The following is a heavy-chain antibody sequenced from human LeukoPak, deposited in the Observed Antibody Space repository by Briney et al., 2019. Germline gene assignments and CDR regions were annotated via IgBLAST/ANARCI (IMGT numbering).Heavy chain of an antibody. CDR3: AKRRDGSGSFDY. J-gene: IGHJ4*02. CDR2: ISGSGGST. Sequence: PGGSLRLSCAASGFTFSSYGMSWVRQAPGKGLEWVSAISGSGGSTYYADSVKGRFTISRDNSKNTLYLQMNSLRAEDTAVYYCAKRRDGSGSFDYWGQGTLVTVSS. V-gene: IGHV3-23*01. CDR1: GFTFSSYG. D-gene: IGHD3-10*01.